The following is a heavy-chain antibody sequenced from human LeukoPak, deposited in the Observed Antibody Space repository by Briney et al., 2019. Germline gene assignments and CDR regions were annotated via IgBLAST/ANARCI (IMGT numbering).Heavy chain of an antibody. J-gene: IGHJ4*02. Sequence: GGSLRLSCAGSGFTFNNYGMNWVRQAPGKGLEWVSGISAGGTNTYYADSVKGRFTISRDNSKNTLYLQMNSLRAEDTAVYYCAKDVPQGKAFDYWGQGTLVTVSS. CDR2: ISAGGTNT. CDR1: GFTFNNYG. V-gene: IGHV3-23*01. CDR3: AKDVPQGKAFDY. D-gene: IGHD3-10*01.